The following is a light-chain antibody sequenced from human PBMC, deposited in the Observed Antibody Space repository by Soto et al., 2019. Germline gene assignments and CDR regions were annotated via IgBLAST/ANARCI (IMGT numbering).Light chain of an antibody. CDR2: GAS. J-gene: IGKJ4*01. V-gene: IGKV3-15*01. CDR1: QSVSSN. Sequence: EIVMTQSPATLSVSPGERATLSCRASQSVSSNLAWYQQKPGQAPRLLIYGASTRDTGIPARFSGSGSGTEFTLTISSLQSEDFAVYYCQQYYNWPLTFGGGTKVEIK. CDR3: QQYYNWPLT.